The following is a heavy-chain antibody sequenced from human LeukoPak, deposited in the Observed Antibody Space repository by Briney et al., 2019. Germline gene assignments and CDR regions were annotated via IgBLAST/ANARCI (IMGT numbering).Heavy chain of an antibody. J-gene: IGHJ4*02. CDR2: IYSGGTT. CDR1: AFTVSNKY. Sequence: GGSLRLSCADSAFTVSNKYMSWVRQAPGKGLEWVSVIYSGGTTYYADSVKGRFTISRDNSKNTLYLQMSGLRAEDTAVYYCARGEGRYFDYWGQGTLVTVSS. D-gene: IGHD3-10*01. CDR3: ARGEGRYFDY. V-gene: IGHV3-66*01.